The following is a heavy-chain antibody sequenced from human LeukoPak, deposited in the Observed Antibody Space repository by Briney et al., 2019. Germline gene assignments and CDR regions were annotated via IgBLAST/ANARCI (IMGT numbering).Heavy chain of an antibody. CDR2: IKQDGSEK. D-gene: IGHD3-10*01. Sequence: GGSLRLSCAASGFTFSSYWMSWVRQAPGKGLEWVANIKQDGSEKYYVDSVKGRFTISSDNAKNSLYLQMNSLRAEDTAVYYCARDPLWFGVPLDYWGQGTLVTVSS. J-gene: IGHJ4*02. CDR1: GFTFSSYW. V-gene: IGHV3-7*01. CDR3: ARDPLWFGVPLDY.